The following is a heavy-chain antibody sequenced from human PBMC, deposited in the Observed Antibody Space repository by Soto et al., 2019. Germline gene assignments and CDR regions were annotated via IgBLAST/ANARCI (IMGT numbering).Heavy chain of an antibody. CDR3: AKDQGLELRIDY. Sequence: QVQLVESGGGVVQPGRSLRLSCAASGFTFSSYGMHWVRQAPGKGLEWVAVISYDGSNKYYADSVKGRFTISGDNSKNTLYLQMNSLRAEDTAVYYCAKDQGLELRIDYWGQGTLVTVSS. CDR2: ISYDGSNK. D-gene: IGHD1-7*01. CDR1: GFTFSSYG. J-gene: IGHJ4*02. V-gene: IGHV3-30*18.